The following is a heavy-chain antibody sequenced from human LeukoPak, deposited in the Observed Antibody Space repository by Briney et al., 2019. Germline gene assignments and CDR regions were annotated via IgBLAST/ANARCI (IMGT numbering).Heavy chain of an antibody. CDR1: GYTFTNYY. CDR3: ARAHYPSSNIKVPFDV. V-gene: IGHV1-46*01. CDR2: IDPSAGST. D-gene: IGHD6-19*01. Sequence: SVKVSCKASGYTFTNYYMHWVRQAPGQGLEWMGVIDPSAGSTTYAQKFQGRVTMTRDTATSTVYVELSSLRSEDTAVYYCARAHYPSSNIKVPFDVWGKGTTVTVSS. J-gene: IGHJ6*04.